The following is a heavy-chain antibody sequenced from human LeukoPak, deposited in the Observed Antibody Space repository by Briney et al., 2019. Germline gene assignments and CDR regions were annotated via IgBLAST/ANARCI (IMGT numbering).Heavy chain of an antibody. V-gene: IGHV3-30-3*01. D-gene: IGHD3-9*01. CDR2: ISYDGSNK. CDR1: GFTFSSYA. Sequence: GRSLRLSCAASGFTFSSYAMHWVRQAPGKGLEWVAVISYDGSNKYYADSVKGRFTISRDNSKNTLYLQMNSLRAEDTAVYYCANGGKDYDILTGYYMTDYWGQGTTVTVSS. J-gene: IGHJ4*03. CDR3: ANGGKDYDILTGYYMTDY.